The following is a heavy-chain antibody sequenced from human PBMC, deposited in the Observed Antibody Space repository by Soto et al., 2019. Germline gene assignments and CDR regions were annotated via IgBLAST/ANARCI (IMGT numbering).Heavy chain of an antibody. V-gene: IGHV5-10-1*01. CDR1: GYSFAGYW. CDR3: ARQIYDSDTDPNFQYYFDS. D-gene: IGHD3-22*01. Sequence: GESLKISCKGSGYSFAGYWITWVRQKPGKGLEWMGRIDPSDSQTYYSPSFRGHVTISVTKSITTVFLQWSSLRASDTAMYYCARQIYDSDTDPNFQYYFDSWGQGTPVTVSS. J-gene: IGHJ4*02. CDR2: IDPSDSQT.